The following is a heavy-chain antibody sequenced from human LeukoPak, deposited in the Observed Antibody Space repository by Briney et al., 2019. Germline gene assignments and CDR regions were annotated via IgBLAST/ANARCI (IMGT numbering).Heavy chain of an antibody. CDR3: ARQNTVLVY. CDR1: GFIFSNYW. Sequence: GGSLRLSCEASGFIFSNYWMSWVRQAPGKGLEWVANIKYDGSETYYVDSVKGRFTISRDNGKNSLYLQMNSLRAEDTAVYYCARQNTVLVYWGQGTLVTVSS. V-gene: IGHV3-7*03. J-gene: IGHJ4*02. D-gene: IGHD5-18*01. CDR2: IKYDGSET.